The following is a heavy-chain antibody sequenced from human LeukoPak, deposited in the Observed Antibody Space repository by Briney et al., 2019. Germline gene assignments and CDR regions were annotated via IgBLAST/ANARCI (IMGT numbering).Heavy chain of an antibody. D-gene: IGHD3-10*01. CDR1: GFTVSSNY. V-gene: IGHV3-66*04. J-gene: IGHJ4*02. CDR3: ASHSPGGYYFDY. CDR2: IYSGGST. Sequence: GGSPRLSCAASGFTVSSNYMSWVRQAPGKGLEWVSVIYSGGSTYYADSVKGRFTISRDNSKNTLYLQMNSLRAEDTAVYYCASHSPGGYYFDYWGQGTLVTVSS.